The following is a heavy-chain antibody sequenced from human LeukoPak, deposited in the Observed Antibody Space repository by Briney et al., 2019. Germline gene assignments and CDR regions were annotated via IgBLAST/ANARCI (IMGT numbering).Heavy chain of an antibody. CDR2: IYYRGTT. Sequence: PPETLSLTCTVSGGSISSSNYYWGWIRQPPGKGLEWIGSIYYRGTTYYNPSLKSRVTIPVDTSKNQLSLKLSSVAAADTAVYYCARGIAMAGHYDYWGQGTLVTVSS. V-gene: IGHV4-39*01. CDR1: GGSISSSNYY. CDR3: ARGIAMAGHYDY. J-gene: IGHJ4*02. D-gene: IGHD6-19*01.